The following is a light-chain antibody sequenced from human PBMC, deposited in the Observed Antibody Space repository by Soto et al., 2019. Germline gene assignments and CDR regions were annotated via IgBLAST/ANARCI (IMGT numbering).Light chain of an antibody. Sequence: DIQMTQSPSTLSASVGGRVTITCRASQSISSWLAWYQQKPGKAPKLLIYDASSLESGVPSRFSGSGCGTEFTLTICSLQPDDFATYYCQQYNSYWTFGQGTKVDIK. CDR3: QQYNSYWT. V-gene: IGKV1-5*01. CDR2: DAS. CDR1: QSISSW. J-gene: IGKJ1*01.